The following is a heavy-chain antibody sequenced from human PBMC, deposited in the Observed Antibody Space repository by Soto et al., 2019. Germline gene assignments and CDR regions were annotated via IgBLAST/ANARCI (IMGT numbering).Heavy chain of an antibody. CDR2: INAGNGNT. V-gene: IGHV1-3*01. CDR3: ARMGSGRTYYYYYYMDV. D-gene: IGHD3-10*01. CDR1: EYTFTSYP. J-gene: IGHJ6*03. Sequence: RLGQSGAEGKNPGASVKVSCKASEYTFTSYPRHWLRKAPGQSLEWMGWINAGNGNTKYSQRFQGRVTITRDTSASTAYMELSSLRSEDTAVYYCARMGSGRTYYYYYYMDVWGKGTTVTVSS.